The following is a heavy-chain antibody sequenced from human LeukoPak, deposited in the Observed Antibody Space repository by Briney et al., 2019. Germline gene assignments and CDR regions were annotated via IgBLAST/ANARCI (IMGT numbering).Heavy chain of an antibody. J-gene: IGHJ6*03. Sequence: SETLSLTCTVSGYSISSGYYWGWIRQPPGKGLEWIGSIYHSGSTNYNPSLKSRVTISVDTSKNQFSLKLSSVTAADTAVYYCARFVNDAEPYYYYYYMDVWGKGTTVTVSS. CDR2: IYHSGST. V-gene: IGHV4-38-2*02. CDR3: ARFVNDAEPYYYYYYMDV. CDR1: GYSISSGYY. D-gene: IGHD1-1*01.